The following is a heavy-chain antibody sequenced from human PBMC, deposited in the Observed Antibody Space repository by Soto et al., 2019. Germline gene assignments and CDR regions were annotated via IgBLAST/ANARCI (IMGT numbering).Heavy chain of an antibody. CDR2: ISWNSVSI. V-gene: IGHV3-9*01. CDR3: AKERIRYLED. CDR1: GFSFDDYA. Sequence: ESGGGLVQPGRSVRLSCADSGFSFDDYAMHWVRQDPGKGLEWIAGISWNSVSIDYADSVKGRFTISRDNAKNSLYLQMNSLRAEDTALYSCAKERIRYLEDWGQGTLVTVSS. D-gene: IGHD3-9*01. J-gene: IGHJ4*02.